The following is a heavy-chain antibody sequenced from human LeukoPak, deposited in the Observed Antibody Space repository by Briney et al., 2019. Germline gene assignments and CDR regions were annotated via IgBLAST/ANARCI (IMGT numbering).Heavy chain of an antibody. CDR1: GYSISSSDY. Sequence: NPSETLSLTCAVSGYSISSSDYWGWIRQPPGTGLEWIASIYYSGSTHYNPSLKSRVTISVDTSKRQFSLNVNSVTAADTAIYYCAKNSSGSAFDVWGQGTMVTVSS. CDR3: AKNSSGSAFDV. D-gene: IGHD6-19*01. CDR2: IYYSGST. J-gene: IGHJ3*01. V-gene: IGHV4-38-2*01.